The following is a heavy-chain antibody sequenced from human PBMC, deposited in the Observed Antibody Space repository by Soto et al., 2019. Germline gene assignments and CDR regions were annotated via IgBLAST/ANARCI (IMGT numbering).Heavy chain of an antibody. J-gene: IGHJ4*02. V-gene: IGHV4-59*01. CDR2: ISYSGST. CDR3: ARAYDILTGYYKTGGFDY. D-gene: IGHD3-9*01. CDR1: GGSISSYY. Sequence: SETLSLTCTVSGGSISSYYWSWIRQPPGKGLEWIGYISYSGSTNYNPSLKSRVTISVDTSKNQFSLKLSSVTAADTAVYYCARAYDILTGYYKTGGFDYWGQGTLVTVS.